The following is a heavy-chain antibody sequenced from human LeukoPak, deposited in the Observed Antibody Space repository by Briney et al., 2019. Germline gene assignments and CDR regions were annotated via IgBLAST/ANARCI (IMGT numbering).Heavy chain of an antibody. CDR2: IYTSGST. V-gene: IGHV4-4*07. Sequence: NTSETLSLTCTASGGSISSYYWSWIRQPAGKGLEWIGRIYTSGSTNYNPSLNSRVTISVDKSKNHLSLKLTSVTAADTAVYYCARDWRYCSGGSCSYYFDYWGQGALVTVSS. D-gene: IGHD2-15*01. CDR1: GGSISSYY. J-gene: IGHJ4*02. CDR3: ARDWRYCSGGSCSYYFDY.